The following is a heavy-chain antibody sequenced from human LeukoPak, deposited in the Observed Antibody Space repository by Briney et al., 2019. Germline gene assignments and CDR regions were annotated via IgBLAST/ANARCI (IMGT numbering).Heavy chain of an antibody. Sequence: GGSLRLSCAASGFTFSSYSMNWVRQAPGKGLEWVSSISSSSTYVYYADSVRGRFTISRDHAKHSLYLQMDSLRAEDTAVYYCARDLYGDYGLDSWGQGTLVTVSS. CDR3: ARDLYGDYGLDS. D-gene: IGHD4-17*01. CDR1: GFTFSSYS. CDR2: ISSSSTYV. V-gene: IGHV3-21*01. J-gene: IGHJ4*02.